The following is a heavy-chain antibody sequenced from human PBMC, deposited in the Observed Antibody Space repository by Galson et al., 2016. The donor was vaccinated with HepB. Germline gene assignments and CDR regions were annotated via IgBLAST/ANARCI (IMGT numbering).Heavy chain of an antibody. CDR3: AKGAVGVGASDY. Sequence: SLRLSCAASGFTFSTYAMTWVRQAPGKGLEWVSTISGPGGGTFYADSVKGRFTISRDNSRNTLYLQINSLRAEDTAVYHCAKGAVGVGASDYWGQGTLVTVSS. CDR2: ISGPGGGT. CDR1: GFTFSTYA. V-gene: IGHV3-23*01. D-gene: IGHD1-26*01. J-gene: IGHJ4*02.